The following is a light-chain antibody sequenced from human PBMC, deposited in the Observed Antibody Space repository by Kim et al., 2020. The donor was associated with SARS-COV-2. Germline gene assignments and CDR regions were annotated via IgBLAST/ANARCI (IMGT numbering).Light chain of an antibody. V-gene: IGKV1-39*01. Sequence: DIQMTQSPSSLSAPVGDTVNITCLASQTILTYLNWYQQKSGTAPKLLIYAASGLHTGVPSRFTGSGSGTHFTLSIGSLQPEDFAPYYCQQSYTPPYTFGQGTKLEIK. CDR2: AAS. CDR1: QTILTY. J-gene: IGKJ2*01. CDR3: QQSYTPPYT.